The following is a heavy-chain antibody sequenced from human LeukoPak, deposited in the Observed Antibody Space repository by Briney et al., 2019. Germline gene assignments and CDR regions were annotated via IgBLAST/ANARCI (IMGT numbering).Heavy chain of an antibody. CDR1: GFTFSSYA. CDR3: AKGVPNYYSAGSLYNWFDP. D-gene: IGHD3-10*01. CDR2: ISGSGGST. J-gene: IGHJ5*02. Sequence: PGGSLRLSCAASGFTFSSYAMSWVRQAPGKGLEWVSAISGSGGSTYYADSVKGRFTISRDNSKNTLYLQMNSLRAEDTTVYYFAKGVPNYYSAGSLYNWFDPWGQGTLVTVSS. V-gene: IGHV3-23*01.